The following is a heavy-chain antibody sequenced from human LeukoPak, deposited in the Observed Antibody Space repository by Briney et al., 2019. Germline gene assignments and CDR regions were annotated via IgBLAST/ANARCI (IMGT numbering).Heavy chain of an antibody. CDR2: ISGDGGST. Sequence: GGSLRLSCAASGFTFDDYAMHWVRQAPGKGLEWVSLISGDGGSTYYADSVKGRFTISRDNSKNSLYLQMNGLRTEDTALYYCAKVSRSYDFWRTAILYYMDVWGKGTTVTVSS. D-gene: IGHD3-3*01. V-gene: IGHV3-43*02. CDR1: GFTFDDYA. J-gene: IGHJ6*03. CDR3: AKVSRSYDFWRTAILYYMDV.